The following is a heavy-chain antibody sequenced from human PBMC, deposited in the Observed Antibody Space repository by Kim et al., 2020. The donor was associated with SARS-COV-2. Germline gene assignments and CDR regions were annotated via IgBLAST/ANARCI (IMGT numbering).Heavy chain of an antibody. CDR3: ARVGDPRQTGFDP. V-gene: IGHV6-1*01. D-gene: IGHD4-17*01. J-gene: IGHJ5*02. Sequence: YSVSVKSRTTINPDTSKNQFSLQLNSVTPEDTAVYYCARVGDPRQTGFDPWGQGTLVTVSS.